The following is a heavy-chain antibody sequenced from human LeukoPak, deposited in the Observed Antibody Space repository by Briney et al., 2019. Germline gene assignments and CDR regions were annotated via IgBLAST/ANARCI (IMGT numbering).Heavy chain of an antibody. D-gene: IGHD5-12*01. J-gene: IGHJ4*02. CDR2: INPEKRET. V-gene: IGHV1-2*02. Sequence: GASVKVSCKASGYTFTGYAIHWVRQAPGQGLEWMGWINPEKRETGYAHKFQGRVTMTSDTSISTAYMELSSLRSDDTAVYYCAKKVRGPSHPLDFWGQGTLVTVSS. CDR1: GYTFTGYA. CDR3: AKKVRGPSHPLDF.